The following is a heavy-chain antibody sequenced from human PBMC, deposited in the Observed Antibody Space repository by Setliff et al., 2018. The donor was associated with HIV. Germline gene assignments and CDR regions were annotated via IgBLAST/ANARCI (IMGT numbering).Heavy chain of an antibody. CDR2: INHSGST. Sequence: SETLSLTCTVSGDFFSSDYYWGWIRQSPGKGLEWIGEINHSGSTNYNPSLKSRVTISVDTSKNQFSLKLGSVTAADTAVYYCASPYYYDSSAAFDYWGQGTLVTVPQ. J-gene: IGHJ4*02. V-gene: IGHV4-34*01. CDR1: GDFFSSDYY. CDR3: ASPYYYDSSAAFDY. D-gene: IGHD3-22*01.